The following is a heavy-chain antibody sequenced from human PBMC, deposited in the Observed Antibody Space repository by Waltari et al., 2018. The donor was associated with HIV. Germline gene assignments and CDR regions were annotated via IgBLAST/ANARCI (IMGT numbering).Heavy chain of an antibody. D-gene: IGHD6-19*01. CDR2: IKTKTGIP. J-gene: IGHJ4*02. CDR1: GYTFTNHS. V-gene: IGHV7-4-1*02. Sequence: QVQLVQSGSELKKPGASVKVSCKTSGYTFTNHSVNWVRQAPGQGLEWMGWIKTKTGIPTYAQDFTGRFVFSLDTSVTTAYLQINNLKPEDTSLYFCARGKKQWPDYWGQGTLVTVSS. CDR3: ARGKKQWPDY.